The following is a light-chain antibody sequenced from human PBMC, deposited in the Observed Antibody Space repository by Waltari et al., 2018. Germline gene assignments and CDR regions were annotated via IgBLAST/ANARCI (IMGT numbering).Light chain of an antibody. CDR1: HVLTNS. V-gene: IGKV1-NL1*01. Sequence: DIQMTQSPSSLSASVGDRVTITCRASHVLTNSLAWYRQKPGKAPELLLYATSRLESGVPSRFSGGGSGTDYTLTISSLQPEDFATYYCQQYYNTPYTFGQGTKLEI. J-gene: IGKJ2*01. CDR2: ATS. CDR3: QQYYNTPYT.